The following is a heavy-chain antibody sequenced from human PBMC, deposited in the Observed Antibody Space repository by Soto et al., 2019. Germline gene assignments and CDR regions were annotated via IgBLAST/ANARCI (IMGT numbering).Heavy chain of an antibody. Sequence: GSLRVPSAAAWVTCTNAGINCILQAPGKGLEWVGRIKTKTDGGTTDYAESGRGRFAFSRDDSINMVYLQMNSLKIEDTAVYYCNADSYITIIIALFDYWGNGTLVTVSP. CDR3: NADSYITIIIALFDY. CDR2: IKTKTDGGTT. CDR1: WVTCTNAG. D-gene: IGHD3-22*01. V-gene: IGHV3-15*07. J-gene: IGHJ4*01.